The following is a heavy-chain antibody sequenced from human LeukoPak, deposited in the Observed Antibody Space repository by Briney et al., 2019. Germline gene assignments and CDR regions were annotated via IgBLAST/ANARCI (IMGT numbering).Heavy chain of an antibody. J-gene: IGHJ4*02. D-gene: IGHD6-19*01. CDR2: FDPEDGET. CDR3: ATDLGVAVAGTLGFDY. Sequence: AASVKVSCKVSGYTLTELSMHWVRQAPGKGLEWMGGFDPEDGETIYAQKFQGRVTMTEDTSTDTAYMELSSLRSEDTAVYYCATDLGVAVAGTLGFDYWGQGTLVTVSS. V-gene: IGHV1-24*01. CDR1: GYTLTELS.